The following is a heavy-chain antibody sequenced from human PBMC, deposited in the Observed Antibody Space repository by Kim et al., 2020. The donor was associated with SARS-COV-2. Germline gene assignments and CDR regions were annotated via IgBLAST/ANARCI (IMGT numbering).Heavy chain of an antibody. D-gene: IGHD3-9*01. V-gene: IGHV3-74*01. CDR2: INSDGSST. CDR1: GFTFSSYW. Sequence: GGSLRLSCAASGFTFSSYWMHWVRQAPGKGLVWVSRINSDGSSTSYADSVKGRFTISRDNAKNTLYLQMNSLRAEDTAVYYCARDGIEGYFDWSNYGMDVWGQGTTVTVSS. J-gene: IGHJ6*02. CDR3: ARDGIEGYFDWSNYGMDV.